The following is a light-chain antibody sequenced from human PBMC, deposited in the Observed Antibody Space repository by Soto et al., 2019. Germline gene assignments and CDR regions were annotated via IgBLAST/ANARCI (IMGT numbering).Light chain of an antibody. J-gene: IGKJ1*01. CDR1: QSVSSSC. Sequence: EIVLTQSPGTLSLSPGERATLSCRASQSVSSSCLAWYQQKPGQAPRLLIYGASSRATGIPDRFSCSGSGPDFTLTISRLEPEDFAVYYCQQYGSSPPTFGQGTKVEIK. V-gene: IGKV3-20*01. CDR3: QQYGSSPPT. CDR2: GAS.